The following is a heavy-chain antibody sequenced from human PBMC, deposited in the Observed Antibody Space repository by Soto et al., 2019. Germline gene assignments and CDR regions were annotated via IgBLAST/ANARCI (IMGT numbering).Heavy chain of an antibody. J-gene: IGHJ5*02. D-gene: IGHD2-8*01. CDR1: GFAFQTYT. V-gene: IGHV3-21*01. CDR2: ITISGNYI. CDR3: AKVGVLRTNFRGFDL. Sequence: EGQFVESGGGLVKPGGSLRLSCAASGFAFQTYTMEWLRQPPGKGLEWVSSITISGNYIYYADSVKGRFTISRDNGRNSVYLQMNSLRAEDTAVYYCAKVGVLRTNFRGFDLWGQGTLVTVSS.